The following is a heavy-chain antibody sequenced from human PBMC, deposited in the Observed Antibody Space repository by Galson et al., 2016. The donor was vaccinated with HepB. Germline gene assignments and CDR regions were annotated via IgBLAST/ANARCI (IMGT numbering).Heavy chain of an antibody. J-gene: IGHJ5*01. V-gene: IGHV3-21*01. Sequence: SLRLSCAASGFTFSTYNMNWVRQAPGKGLEWVLSISYNIYYADSVRGRFTISRDNAKNSLFLRMNSLRVEDTAVYYCARDSCINAICYTGWFDSWGQGTLFTVSA. D-gene: IGHD2-8*01. CDR3: ARDSCINAICYTGWFDS. CDR1: GFTFSTYN. CDR2: ISYNI.